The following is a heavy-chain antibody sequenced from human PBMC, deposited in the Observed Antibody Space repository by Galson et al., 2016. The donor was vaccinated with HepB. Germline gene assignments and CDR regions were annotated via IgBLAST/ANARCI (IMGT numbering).Heavy chain of an antibody. CDR2: IRSKAYGGTT. CDR3: TRVYYDFWSGYSRYMDV. CDR1: GFIFSTYA. V-gene: IGHV3-49*03. D-gene: IGHD3-3*01. Sequence: SLRLSCAGSGFIFSTYAMSWFRQAPGKGLEWVGFIRSKAYGGTTEYAASVKGRFTISRDDSKSIAYLQMNSLKTEDTAVYYCTRVYYDFWSGYSRYMDVWGKGTTVTVSS. J-gene: IGHJ6*03.